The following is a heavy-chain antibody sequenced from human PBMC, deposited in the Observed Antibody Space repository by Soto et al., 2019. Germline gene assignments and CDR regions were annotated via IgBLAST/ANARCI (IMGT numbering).Heavy chain of an antibody. CDR3: ARDRITPLRYVDV. J-gene: IGHJ6*02. CDR1: GFTFSSYW. Sequence: GGSLRLSCAASGFTFSSYWMHWVRQAPGKGLVWVSRINNDGSSTSYADSVKGRFTISRDNAKNTLYLQMNSLRAEDTAVYYYARDRITPLRYVDVWGQGTTVTVSS. D-gene: IGHD3-16*01. CDR2: INNDGSST. V-gene: IGHV3-74*01.